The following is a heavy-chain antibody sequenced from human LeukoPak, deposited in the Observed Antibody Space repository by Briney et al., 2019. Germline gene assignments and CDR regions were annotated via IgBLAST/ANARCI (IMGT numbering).Heavy chain of an antibody. Sequence: GSLRLSCAGSGFNFSSYCMNWVRQGSGKGVEGVSYITSGSSTLDYADSVKGRFTISRDNAKNSLYLQMKSLRDEDTAVYYCARALRAVDAFDIWGQGTMVTVSS. J-gene: IGHJ3*02. V-gene: IGHV3-48*02. CDR2: ITSGSSTL. D-gene: IGHD6-19*01. CDR1: GFNFSSYC. CDR3: ARALRAVDAFDI.